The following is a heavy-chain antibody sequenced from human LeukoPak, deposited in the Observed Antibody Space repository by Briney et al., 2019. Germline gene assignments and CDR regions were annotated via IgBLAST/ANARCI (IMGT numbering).Heavy chain of an antibody. CDR3: AKDGGGYYPSYYYYMDV. CDR2: ISSSRSYI. J-gene: IGHJ6*03. Sequence: GGSLRLSCAASGFTFSSYSMNWVRQAPGKGLEWVSCISSSRSYIYYADSVKGRFTISRDNAKNSLYLQMNSLRAEDTAVYYCAKDGGGYYPSYYYYMDVWGKGTTVTISS. CDR1: GFTFSSYS. V-gene: IGHV3-21*01. D-gene: IGHD3-22*01.